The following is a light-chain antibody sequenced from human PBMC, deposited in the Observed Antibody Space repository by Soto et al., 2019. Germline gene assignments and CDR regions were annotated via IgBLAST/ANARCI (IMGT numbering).Light chain of an antibody. CDR1: NRDVGSYNL. CDR2: EVR. CDR3: SSFAGSNNFPYV. V-gene: IGLV2-14*01. J-gene: IGLJ1*01. Sequence: QPVLTQPASVSGSPGQSITIACTGTNRDVGSYNLVSWYQQRPGEAPKLIISEVRNRPSGISYRFTGSKSGNTASLTISGLQAEDEADYYCSSFAGSNNFPYVFGTGTKLTVL.